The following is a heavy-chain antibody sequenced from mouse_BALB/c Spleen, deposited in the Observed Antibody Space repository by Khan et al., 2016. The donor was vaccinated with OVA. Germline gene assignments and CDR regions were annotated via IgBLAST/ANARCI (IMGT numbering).Heavy chain of an antibody. CDR1: GFSFTNYG. CDR3: ARQPYFHYYIMDY. V-gene: IGHV2-6-1*01. CDR2: IWSDGST. D-gene: IGHD2-10*01. Sequence: QVQLKQSGPGLVAPSQSLSITCTISGFSFTNYGIHWVRQPPGKGLEWLVVIWSDGSTSYNSALKSRLIISRDNSKSQVFLRMNSLQTDDTAMYYCARQPYFHYYIMDYWGQGTSVIVSS. J-gene: IGHJ4*01.